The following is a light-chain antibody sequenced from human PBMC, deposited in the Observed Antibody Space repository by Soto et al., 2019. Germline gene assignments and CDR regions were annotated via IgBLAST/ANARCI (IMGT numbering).Light chain of an antibody. CDR2: GAS. J-gene: IGKJ1*01. CDR3: QQYGRT. Sequence: EIVLTQSPGTLSLSPGERATLXCRASQSVSNNYLAWYQQKPGQXSRLLIYGASSRATGIPDRFSGSGSGTDFTLTISRLEPEDFAVYYCQQYGRTFGQGTKVDIK. V-gene: IGKV3-20*01. CDR1: QSVSNNY.